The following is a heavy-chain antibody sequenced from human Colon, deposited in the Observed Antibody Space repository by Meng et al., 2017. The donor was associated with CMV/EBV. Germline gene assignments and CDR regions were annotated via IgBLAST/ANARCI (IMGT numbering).Heavy chain of an antibody. J-gene: IGHJ4*02. V-gene: IGHV3-9*01. CDR3: AKGYCSSVSCYSLDN. CDR1: GFTFDGFA. Sequence: GGSLRLSCAGSGFTFDGFAMHWVRQAPGKGLEWVAGMSWNGQNIIYADSVKGRFTISRDNAKKSLYLQMDNLRVDDTAFYYCAKGYCSSVSCYSLDNWGQGTPVTVSS. CDR2: MSWNGQNI. D-gene: IGHD2-2*01.